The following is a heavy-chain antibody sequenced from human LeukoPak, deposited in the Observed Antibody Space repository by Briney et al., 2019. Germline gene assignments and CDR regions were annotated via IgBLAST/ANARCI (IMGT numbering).Heavy chain of an antibody. CDR3: ARRSLYGSDDAFDI. J-gene: IGHJ3*02. CDR2: IYTSGST. CDR1: GGSISSYY. V-gene: IGHV4-4*07. D-gene: IGHD6-25*01. Sequence: PSETLSLTCTASGGSISSYYWSWIRQPAGKGLEWIGRIYTSGSTNYNPSLKSRVTMSVDTSKNQFSLKLSSVTAADTAVYYCARRSLYGSDDAFDIWGQGRMVTVCS.